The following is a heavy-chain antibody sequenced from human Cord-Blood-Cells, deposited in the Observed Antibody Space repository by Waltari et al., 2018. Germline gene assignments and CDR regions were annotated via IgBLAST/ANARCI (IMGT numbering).Heavy chain of an antibody. D-gene: IGHD3-10*01. J-gene: IGHJ3*02. V-gene: IGHV1-2*04. CDR1: GYNFTGYY. Sequence: QVQLVQSGAEVKKPGASVKVPCKASGYNFTGYYMHWVRQAPGQGLEWMGGINPKSGGTNYAQKFQGWVTMTRDTSISTAYMELSRLRSDDTAVYYCARAKGDEEAFDIWGQGTMVTVSS. CDR2: INPKSGGT. CDR3: ARAKGDEEAFDI.